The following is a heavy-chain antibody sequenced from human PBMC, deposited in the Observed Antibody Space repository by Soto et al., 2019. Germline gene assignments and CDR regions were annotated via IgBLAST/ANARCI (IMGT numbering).Heavy chain of an antibody. J-gene: IGHJ5*01. CDR3: ARGRYCLTGRCFPNWFDS. V-gene: IGHV4-39*01. CDR2: VFYTGFT. D-gene: IGHD7-27*01. Sequence: SLTCAVSGGSISGSYYYWAWLRQSPGKGPEWIGSVFYTGFTSYNPSLESRVSVSVDTSKSQFSLKLSAVTAADTAVYYCARGRYCLTGRCFPNWFDSWGQGALVTVSS. CDR1: GGSISGSYYY.